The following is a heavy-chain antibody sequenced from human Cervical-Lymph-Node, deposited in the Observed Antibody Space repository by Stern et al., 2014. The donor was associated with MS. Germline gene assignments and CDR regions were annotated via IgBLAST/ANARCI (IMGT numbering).Heavy chain of an antibody. V-gene: IGHV1-2*02. D-gene: IGHD4-23*01. Sequence: QVQLVQSGAEVRKPGASVKLSCTASGYIFSDYYIHWVRQAPGQGLEWMGWINPKCGGANSAQKFQGRVTMTRDTSITTVNMELNSMRSDDTAVYYCARSVVTTGLFDSWGQGTLVTVSS. CDR2: INPKCGGA. CDR3: ARSVVTTGLFDS. CDR1: GYIFSDYY. J-gene: IGHJ4*02.